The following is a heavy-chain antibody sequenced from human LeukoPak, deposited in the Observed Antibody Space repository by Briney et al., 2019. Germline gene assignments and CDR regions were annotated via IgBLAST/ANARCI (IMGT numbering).Heavy chain of an antibody. J-gene: IGHJ4*02. Sequence: GESLRLSCAASGFTVSSHYMSWVRQAPGKGLEWVAVIYGAGSTYYADSVKGRFAISRDNSKNTLYVQMNSLRAEDTAVYYCARGPARLARASSPYYLDYWGQGTLVTVSS. CDR1: GFTVSSHY. CDR2: IYGAGST. V-gene: IGHV3-53*01. D-gene: IGHD3-16*01. CDR3: ARGPARLARASSPYYLDY.